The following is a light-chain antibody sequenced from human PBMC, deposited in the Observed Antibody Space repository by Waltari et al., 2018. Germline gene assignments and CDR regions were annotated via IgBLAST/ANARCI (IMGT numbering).Light chain of an antibody. V-gene: IGLV6-57*04. CDR3: QSYDGSSPVV. CDR1: SGTFASSY. J-gene: IGLJ2*01. Sequence: NLMLIQPHSVSESPGKTVTISCTRSSGTFASSYVQWYQQRPGSAPTTVFYEDDQRPSGAPDRFSGSTDSSSKSASLTIPGLKTEDESDYYCQSYDGSSPVVFGGGTKLTVL. CDR2: EDD.